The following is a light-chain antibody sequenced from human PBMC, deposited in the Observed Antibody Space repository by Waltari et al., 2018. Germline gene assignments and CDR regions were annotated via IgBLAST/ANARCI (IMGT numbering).Light chain of an antibody. CDR2: DAS. Sequence: IQVTQASSSPSAIVGSSRTITCQATQDIDDYLNWYQQKPGKPPNLLISDASNLETGVPSRFSGSGSGTDFTFTINSLQPEDVATYYCQQYDSLPITFGQGTRLDIK. J-gene: IGKJ5*01. CDR1: QDIDDY. CDR3: QQYDSLPIT. V-gene: IGKV1-33*01.